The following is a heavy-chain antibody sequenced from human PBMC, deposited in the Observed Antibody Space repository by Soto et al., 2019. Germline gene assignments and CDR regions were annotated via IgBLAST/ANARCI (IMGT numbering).Heavy chain of an antibody. CDR3: ASLPLSYCSSTSCEHYGMDV. CDR1: GYSFTSYW. Sequence: GESLKISCKGSGYSFTSYWIGWVRQMPGKGLEWMGIIYPGDSDTRYSPSFQGQVTISADKSISTAYLQWSSLKASDTAMYYCASLPLSYCSSTSCEHYGMDVWGQGTTVTVSS. D-gene: IGHD2-2*01. J-gene: IGHJ6*02. V-gene: IGHV5-51*01. CDR2: IYPGDSDT.